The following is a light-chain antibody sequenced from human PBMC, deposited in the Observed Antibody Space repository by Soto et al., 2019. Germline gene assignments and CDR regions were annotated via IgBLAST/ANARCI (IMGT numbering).Light chain of an antibody. Sequence: QSVLTQPPSASGTPGQRVTISCSGSSSNIGSKTVNWYQQLPGTAPKLLIYSNYQRPSWVPDRFSGSKSGTSASLAISGLQSEDEADYYCSAWDASLDGYVFGTGTKVSVL. CDR2: SNY. V-gene: IGLV1-44*01. CDR3: SAWDASLDGYV. CDR1: SSNIGSKT. J-gene: IGLJ1*01.